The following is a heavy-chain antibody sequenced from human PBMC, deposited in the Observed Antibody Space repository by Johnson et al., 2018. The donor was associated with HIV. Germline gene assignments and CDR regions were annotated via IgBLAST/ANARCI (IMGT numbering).Heavy chain of an antibody. CDR1: GFSFDDYG. CDR2: INWNGGST. V-gene: IGHV3-20*04. Sequence: EKLVESWGGVVRPGGSLSLSCAASGFSFDDYGMSWVRQAPGKGLEWVAGINWNGGSTGYADSVKGRFTISRDHTNNFLYLQMNSLRAEDTAIYYCARGGRNQLAFDSFDIWGQGTMVTVSS. D-gene: IGHD6-6*01. CDR3: ARGGRNQLAFDSFDI. J-gene: IGHJ3*02.